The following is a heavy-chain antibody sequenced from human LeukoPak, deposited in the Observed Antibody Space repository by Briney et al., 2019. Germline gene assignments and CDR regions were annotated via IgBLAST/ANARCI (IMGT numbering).Heavy chain of an antibody. Sequence: GGSLRLSCAASGFTFSSYAMHWVRQAPGKGLEWVAVISYDGSNKYYADSVKGRFTISRDNSKNTLYLQMNSLRAEDTALYYCARGFDGNFDYWGQGTLVTVSP. J-gene: IGHJ4*02. CDR2: ISYDGSNK. CDR1: GFTFSSYA. D-gene: IGHD3-9*01. CDR3: ARGFDGNFDY. V-gene: IGHV3-30-3*01.